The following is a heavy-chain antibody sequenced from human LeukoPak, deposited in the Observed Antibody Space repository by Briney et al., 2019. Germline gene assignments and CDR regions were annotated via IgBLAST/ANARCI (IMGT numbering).Heavy chain of an antibody. Sequence: PGGSLRLSCAASGFTFSSYAMHWVRQAPGKGLEWVSGISWNSGSIGYADSVKGRFTISRDNAKNSLYLQMNSLRAEDTALYYCAKDGGSLIGNNYASRTYYGMDVWGRGTTVTVSS. CDR1: GFTFSSYA. CDR2: ISWNSGSI. D-gene: IGHD5-18*01. CDR3: AKDGGSLIGNNYASRTYYGMDV. J-gene: IGHJ6*02. V-gene: IGHV3-9*01.